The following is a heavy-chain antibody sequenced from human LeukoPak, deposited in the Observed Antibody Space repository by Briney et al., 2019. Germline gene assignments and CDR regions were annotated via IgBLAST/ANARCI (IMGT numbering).Heavy chain of an antibody. D-gene: IGHD2-2*01. J-gene: IGHJ3*02. V-gene: IGHV4-4*02. CDR3: ARHVRGDCSSTSCFHAFDI. CDR2: IYHSGST. Sequence: KPSGTLSLTCAVSGGSISSSNWWSWVRQPPGKGLEWIGEIYHSGSTNYNPSLKSRVTISVDKSKNQFSLKLSSVTAADTAVYYCARHVRGDCSSTSCFHAFDIWGQGTMVTVSS. CDR1: GGSISSSNW.